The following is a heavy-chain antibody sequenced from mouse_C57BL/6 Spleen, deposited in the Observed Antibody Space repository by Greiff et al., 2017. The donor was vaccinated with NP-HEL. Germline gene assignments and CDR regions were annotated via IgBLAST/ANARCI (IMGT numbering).Heavy chain of an antibody. CDR1: GYAFSSSW. CDR2: IYPGDGDT. J-gene: IGHJ4*01. CDR3: ARIYTGYYYAMDY. D-gene: IGHD2-12*01. V-gene: IGHV1-82*01. Sequence: QVQLQQSGPELVKPGASVKISCKASGYAFSSSWMNWVKQRPGKGLEWIGRIYPGDGDTNYNGKFKGKATLTADKSSSTAYMQLSSLTSEDSAVYCCARIYTGYYYAMDYWGQGTSVTVSS.